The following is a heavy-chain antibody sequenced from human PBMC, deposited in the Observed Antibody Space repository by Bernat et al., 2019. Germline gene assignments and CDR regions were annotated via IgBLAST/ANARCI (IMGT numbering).Heavy chain of an antibody. CDR3: ARVARDGYNYYFDY. CDR1: GFTFSSYA. V-gene: IGHV3-64*01. CDR2: ISSNGGST. D-gene: IGHD5-12*01. Sequence: EVQLVESGGGLVQPGGSLRLSCAASGFTFSSYAMHWVRQAPGKGLEYVSAISSNGGSTYYANSVKGRFTISRDNSKNTLYLQMGSLRAEDMAVYYCARVARDGYNYYFDYWGQGTLATVSS. J-gene: IGHJ4*02.